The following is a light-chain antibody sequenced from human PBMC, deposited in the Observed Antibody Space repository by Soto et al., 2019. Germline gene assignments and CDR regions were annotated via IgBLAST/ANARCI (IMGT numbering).Light chain of an antibody. CDR3: QQYVASPYT. CDR2: DAS. CDR1: QSVNSRS. V-gene: IGKV3-20*01. Sequence: DIVLTQSPGTLSLSPGERATLSCGASQSVNSRSLAWYQQKPGQAPRLLIYDASSRATGIPDRFSASGSGTAFTLTISSLEPEDFAVYYCQQYVASPYTFGQGTKVEIK. J-gene: IGKJ2*01.